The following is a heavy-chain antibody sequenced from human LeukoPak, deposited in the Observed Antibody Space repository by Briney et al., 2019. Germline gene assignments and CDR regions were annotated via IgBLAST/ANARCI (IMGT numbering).Heavy chain of an antibody. D-gene: IGHD3-3*01. V-gene: IGHV4-31*03. CDR1: GGSISSGGYY. Sequence: SQTLSLTCTVSGGSISSGGYYWSWIRQHPGKGLEWIGYIYYSGSTNYNPSLKSRVTISVDTSKNQFSLKLSSVTAADTAVYYCARGFHYDFWGGYYTGIDFDYWGQGTLVTVSS. CDR2: IYYSGST. J-gene: IGHJ4*02. CDR3: ARGFHYDFWGGYYTGIDFDY.